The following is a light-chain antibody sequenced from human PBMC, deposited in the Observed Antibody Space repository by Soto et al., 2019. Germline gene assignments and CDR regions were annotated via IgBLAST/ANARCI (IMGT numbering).Light chain of an antibody. CDR2: DVT. CDR3: SSYAGSNNF. V-gene: IGLV2-8*01. J-gene: IGLJ2*01. CDR1: SSDIGGYDS. Sequence: QSALTQPPSASGSPGQSVTISCTGTSSDIGGYDSVSWYQHHPGKAPKLMIYDVTKRPSGVPDRFSDSKSGNTASLTVSGLQAEDEADYYCSSYAGSNNFFGGGTKLTVL.